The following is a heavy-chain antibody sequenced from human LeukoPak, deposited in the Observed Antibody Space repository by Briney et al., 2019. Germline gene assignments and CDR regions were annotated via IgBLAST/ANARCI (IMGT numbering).Heavy chain of an antibody. V-gene: IGHV5-51*01. CDR1: GYSFTSYW. CDR2: IYPGDSDT. CDR3: ARHTYSSSWYGTPPLLGYMDV. Sequence: GESLKISCKGSGYSFTSYWIGWVRQMPGKGLEWMEIIYPGDSDTRYSPSFQGQVTISADKSISTAYLQWSSLKASDTAMYYCARHTYSSSWYGTPPLLGYMDVWGKGTTVTVSS. D-gene: IGHD6-13*01. J-gene: IGHJ6*03.